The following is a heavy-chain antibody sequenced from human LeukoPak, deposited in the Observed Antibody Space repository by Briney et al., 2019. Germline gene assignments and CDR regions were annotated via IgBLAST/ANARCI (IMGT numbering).Heavy chain of an antibody. CDR3: ARSLYYYDSSGYYYY. Sequence: PGGSLRLSCAASGFTFSSYWMHWVRQAPGKGLEWVSVISTSGSTYYADSVKGRFTISRDNSKNTLYLQMHSLRPEDTAVYYCARSLYYYDSSGYYYYWGQGTLVTVSS. D-gene: IGHD3-22*01. J-gene: IGHJ4*02. CDR2: ISTSGST. V-gene: IGHV3-66*02. CDR1: GFTFSSYW.